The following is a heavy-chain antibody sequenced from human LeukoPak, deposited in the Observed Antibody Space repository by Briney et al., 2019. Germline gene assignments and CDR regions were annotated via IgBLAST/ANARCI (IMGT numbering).Heavy chain of an antibody. CDR2: IYTGGTT. Sequence: KPSETLSLTCTVSGGSISSYFWSWIRQPAGKGLEWIGRIYTGGTTNYNPSLKSRVTMSVDTSKNQFSLKLSSVTAADTAMYYCAKSVSVAAAGMYYYYMDVWGKGTTVTVSS. D-gene: IGHD6-13*01. CDR1: GGSISSYF. CDR3: AKSVSVAAAGMYYYYMDV. J-gene: IGHJ6*03. V-gene: IGHV4-4*07.